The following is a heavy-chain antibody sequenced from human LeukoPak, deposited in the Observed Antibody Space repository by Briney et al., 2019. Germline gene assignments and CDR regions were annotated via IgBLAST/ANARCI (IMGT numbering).Heavy chain of an antibody. Sequence: PGGSLRLSCAASGFTFSSYAMSWVRQAPGKGLEWVSAISGSGGSTYYADSVKGRFTISRDNSTITLYLQMNSLRAEDTAVYYCAKDARRGLYYDSSGSLDYWGQGTLVTVSS. V-gene: IGHV3-23*01. D-gene: IGHD3-22*01. CDR3: AKDARRGLYYDSSGSLDY. CDR1: GFTFSSYA. CDR2: ISGSGGST. J-gene: IGHJ4*02.